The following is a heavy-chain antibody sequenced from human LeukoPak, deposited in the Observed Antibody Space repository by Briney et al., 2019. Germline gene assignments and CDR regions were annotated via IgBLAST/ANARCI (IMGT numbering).Heavy chain of an antibody. Sequence: GRSLRLSCAASGFTFSSYAMQWVRQAPGKGLEWVAFLSFDGSSKEYADSVKGRFTISRDNSKNTLYLQMNSPRAEDTAVYYCARGRDGYILHWGQGTLVTVSS. CDR3: ARGRDGYILH. CDR2: LSFDGSSK. J-gene: IGHJ4*02. D-gene: IGHD5-24*01. V-gene: IGHV3-30*04. CDR1: GFTFSSYA.